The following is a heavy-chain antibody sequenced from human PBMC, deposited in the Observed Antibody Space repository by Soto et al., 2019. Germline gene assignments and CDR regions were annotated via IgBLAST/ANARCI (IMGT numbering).Heavy chain of an antibody. D-gene: IGHD2-2*01. J-gene: IGHJ6*02. Sequence: PVESLKISCKGSGYSFTSYWIGWVRQMPGKGLEWMGIIYPGDSDTRYSPSFQGQVTISADKSISTAYLQWSSLKASDTAMYYCARFAHIGGGQYKYCSSTSCPSCRDVWGQGTTVTVSS. CDR1: GYSFTSYW. CDR3: ARFAHIGGGQYKYCSSTSCPSCRDV. V-gene: IGHV5-51*01. CDR2: IYPGDSDT.